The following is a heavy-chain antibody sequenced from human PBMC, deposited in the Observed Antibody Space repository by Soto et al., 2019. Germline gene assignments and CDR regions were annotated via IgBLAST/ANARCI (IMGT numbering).Heavy chain of an antibody. V-gene: IGHV4-31*03. J-gene: IGHJ4*02. CDR3: ARATSFSGHQGY. CDR2: IYYSGST. Sequence: NLFLTFTHSCGFLRSGGFYSSLIPQLQGKGLEWIGYIYYSGSTYYTPSLKSRFTISLDTSKNQFPLNLSSVPAADTAVYYGARATSFSGHQGYWGQGTLVTVS. CDR1: CGFLRSGGFY. D-gene: IGHD2-8*02.